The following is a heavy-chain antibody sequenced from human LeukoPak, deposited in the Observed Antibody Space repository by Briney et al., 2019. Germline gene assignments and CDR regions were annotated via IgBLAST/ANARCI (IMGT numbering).Heavy chain of an antibody. CDR2: IYYSGST. D-gene: IGHD4-23*01. CDR3: ARASTTVVTHPYYYGMDV. J-gene: IGHJ6*02. Sequence: SETLSLTCTVSGGSISSYYWSWIRQPPGKGLEWIGYIYYSGSTNYNPSLKSRVTISVDTSKNQFSLKLSSVTAADTAVYYCARASTTVVTHPYYYGMDVWGQGTTVTVSS. V-gene: IGHV4-59*01. CDR1: GGSISSYY.